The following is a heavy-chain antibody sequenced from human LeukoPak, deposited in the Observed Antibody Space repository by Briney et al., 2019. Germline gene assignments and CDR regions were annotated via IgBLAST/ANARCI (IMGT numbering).Heavy chain of an antibody. V-gene: IGHV4-30-4*08. CDR2: SYYSGST. J-gene: IGHJ4*02. CDR3: ARQPFWSAYPPSDY. D-gene: IGHD3-3*01. CDR1: GGSIGSGDYY. Sequence: SQTRSLACTVSGGSIGSGDYYWSWIRQPPGQGLEWIGYSYYSGSTYYNPSLKSRVTISVGTSKNQFSLKLRSVTAADTAVYYCARQPFWSAYPPSDYWGPGTLVTVSS.